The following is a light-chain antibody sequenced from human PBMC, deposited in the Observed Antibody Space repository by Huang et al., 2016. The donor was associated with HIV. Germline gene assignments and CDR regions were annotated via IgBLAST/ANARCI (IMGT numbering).Light chain of an antibody. CDR2: GAS. CDR3: QHYHDWPFT. CDR1: QSVFSH. J-gene: IGKJ3*01. V-gene: IGKV3-15*01. Sequence: EIVMTQSPATLSVSPGERATLSCRASQSVFSHLAWYQQKPGQAPRLLIDGASTRATGIPARFSGSGSGTDFTLTISSLQSEDFAVYFCQHYHDWPFTFGPGTKVDIK.